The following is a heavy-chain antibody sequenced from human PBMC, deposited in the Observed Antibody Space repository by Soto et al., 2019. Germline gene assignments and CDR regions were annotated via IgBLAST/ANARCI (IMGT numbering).Heavy chain of an antibody. CDR2: IYYSGST. D-gene: IGHD2-15*01. Sequence: SETLSLTCTVSGGSISSYYWSWIRQPPGKGLEWIGYIYYSGSTNYNPSLKSRVTISVDTSKNQFSLKLSSVTAADTAVYYCAREGCSGGSCYSDYWGQGTLVTVSS. CDR1: GGSISSYY. CDR3: AREGCSGGSCYSDY. J-gene: IGHJ4*02. V-gene: IGHV4-59*01.